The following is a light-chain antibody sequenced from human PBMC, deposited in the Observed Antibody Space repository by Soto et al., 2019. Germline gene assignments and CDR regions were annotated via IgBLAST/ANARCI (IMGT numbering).Light chain of an antibody. V-gene: IGKV1-6*01. Sequence: AIQMTQSPSSLSASVGDRVTTTCRASQGIKNDLGWYQQRPGKGPKLLIYAASSLQSGVPSRFSGSGSGTDFTLTISSLQPEDFATYYCLQDYNFPYTFGQGTKLEIK. CDR2: AAS. CDR1: QGIKND. J-gene: IGKJ2*01. CDR3: LQDYNFPYT.